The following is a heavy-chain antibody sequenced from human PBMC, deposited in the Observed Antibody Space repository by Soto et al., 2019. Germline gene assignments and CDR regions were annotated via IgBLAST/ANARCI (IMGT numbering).Heavy chain of an antibody. J-gene: IGHJ4*02. V-gene: IGHV1-69*06. CDR3: RLDLNDFWSGYYSIDY. D-gene: IGHD3-3*01. CDR2: IIPIFGTA. Sequence: GASVKVSCKASGGTFSSYAISWVRQAPGQGLEWMGGIIPIFGTANYAQKFQGRVTITADKSTSTAYMELSSLRSEDTAVYYCRLDLNDFWSGYYSIDYWGQGTLVTVSS. CDR1: GGTFSSYA.